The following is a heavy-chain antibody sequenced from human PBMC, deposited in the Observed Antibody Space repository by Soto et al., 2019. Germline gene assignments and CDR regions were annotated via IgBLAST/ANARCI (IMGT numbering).Heavy chain of an antibody. J-gene: IGHJ5*01. CDR3: AKVSEGSMITFGGVIAS. V-gene: IGHV3-30*18. CDR2: ISFDGNIK. Sequence: QVQLVESGGGVVQPGRSLRLSCAASGFTFSTYGMHWVRQAPGKGLEWVAVISFDGNIKYYADSVKGRFTISRDSSKTTLFLQMDSLRAEYTAVYFCAKVSEGSMITFGGVIASWGQGTLVTVSS. CDR1: GFTFSTYG. D-gene: IGHD3-16*01.